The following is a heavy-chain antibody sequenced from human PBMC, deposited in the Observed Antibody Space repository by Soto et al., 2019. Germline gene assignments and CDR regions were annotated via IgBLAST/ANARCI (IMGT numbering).Heavy chain of an antibody. CDR1: GFTFSSYG. CDR3: AKDPDTAMVPDY. Sequence: ESGGGVVQPGRSLRLSCAASGFTFSSYGMHWVRQAPGKGLEWVAVISYDGSNKYYADSVKGRFTISRDNSKNTLYLQMNSLRAEDTAVYYCAKDPDTAMVPDYWGQGTLVTVSS. J-gene: IGHJ4*02. CDR2: ISYDGSNK. D-gene: IGHD5-18*01. V-gene: IGHV3-30*18.